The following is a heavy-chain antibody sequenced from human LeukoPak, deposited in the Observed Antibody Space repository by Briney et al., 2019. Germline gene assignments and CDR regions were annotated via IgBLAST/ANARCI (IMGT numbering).Heavy chain of an antibody. CDR1: GYTFSSYG. J-gene: IGHJ4*02. CDR2: IWYDGSNK. V-gene: IGHV3-33*01. D-gene: IGHD3-9*01. Sequence: PGRSLRLSCAASGYTFSSYGMHWVRQAPGKGLEWVAVIWYDGSNKYYAVSVKGRFTISRDNSKNTLYLQMNSLRAEDTAVYYCARDGGNYDILTGYYLFDYWGQGTLVTVSS. CDR3: ARDGGNYDILTGYYLFDY.